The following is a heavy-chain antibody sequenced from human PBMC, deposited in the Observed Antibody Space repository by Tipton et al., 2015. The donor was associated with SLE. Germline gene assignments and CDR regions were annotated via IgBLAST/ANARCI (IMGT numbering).Heavy chain of an antibody. V-gene: IGHV1-18*01. CDR2: ISAYNGNT. CDR3: ARDGDPRWSAYTYGMDF. J-gene: IGHJ6*02. CDR1: GYTFTSYG. Sequence: QLVQSGAEVKKPGASVKVSCKASGYTFTSYGISWVRQAPGQGLEWMGWISAYNGNTNYAQKFQGRVTMTTDTSTSTAYMELSSLRSEDTAVYYCARDGDPRWSAYTYGMDFWGQGTTVTVSS. D-gene: IGHD3-3*01.